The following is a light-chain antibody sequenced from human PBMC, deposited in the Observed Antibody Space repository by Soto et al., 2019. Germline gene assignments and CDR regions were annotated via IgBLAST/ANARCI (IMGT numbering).Light chain of an antibody. Sequence: DIQMTQSPSTLSGSVGDRVTITCRASQTISSWLAWYQQKPGKAPKLLIYKASTLKSGVPSRFSGSGSGTEFTLTISSLQTDDVATYYCQHYNSYSEAFGQGTQVELK. V-gene: IGKV1-5*03. CDR2: KAS. J-gene: IGKJ1*01. CDR3: QHYNSYSEA. CDR1: QTISSW.